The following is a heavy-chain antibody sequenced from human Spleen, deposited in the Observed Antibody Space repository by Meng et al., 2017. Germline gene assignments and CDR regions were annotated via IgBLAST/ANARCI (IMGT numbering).Heavy chain of an antibody. J-gene: IGHJ4*02. CDR2: INPHTGAT. V-gene: IGHV1-2*02. CDR3: ARGRPALREYIDY. D-gene: IGHD3-10*01. CDR1: GYPLPPHH. Sequence: QGHPVPSGAEGKKPWASLQVLCKPSGYPLPPHHMHWVPQAPGQGLEWMGWINPHTGATNYAQQFQGRVTMTRDTSISTAYMELSRLTSYDTAVYFCARGRPALREYIDYWGQGTLVTVSS.